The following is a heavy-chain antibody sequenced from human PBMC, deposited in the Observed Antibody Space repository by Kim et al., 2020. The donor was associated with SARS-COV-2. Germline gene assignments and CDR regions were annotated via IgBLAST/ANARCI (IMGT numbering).Heavy chain of an antibody. CDR1: GFTFSSYA. V-gene: IGHV3-30*04. CDR2: ISNDGSNK. Sequence: GGSLRLSCAASGFTFSSYAMHWVRQAPGKGLEWVAVISNDGSNKYYADSVKGRFTISRDNSKNTLYLQMNSLRAEDTAVYYCARQSYVWRSYCLYTGVDYWGQGTLVTVSS. D-gene: IGHD3-16*02. J-gene: IGHJ4*02. CDR3: ARQSYVWRSYCLYTGVDY.